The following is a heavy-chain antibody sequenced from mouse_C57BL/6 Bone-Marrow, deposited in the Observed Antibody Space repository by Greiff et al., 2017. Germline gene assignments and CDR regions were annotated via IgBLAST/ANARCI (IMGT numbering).Heavy chain of an antibody. CDR3: ARSDYDYDEGKNFDY. D-gene: IGHD2-4*01. Sequence: QVQLQQSGPELVKPGASVKISCKASGYAFSSSWMNWVKQRPGKGLEWIGRIYPGDGDTNYNGKFKGKATLTADKSSSTAYMQLSSLTSEDSAVYFCARSDYDYDEGKNFDYWGQGTTLTVSS. V-gene: IGHV1-82*01. J-gene: IGHJ2*01. CDR2: IYPGDGDT. CDR1: GYAFSSSW.